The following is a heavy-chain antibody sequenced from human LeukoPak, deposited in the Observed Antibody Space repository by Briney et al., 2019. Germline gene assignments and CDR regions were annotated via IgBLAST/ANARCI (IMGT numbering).Heavy chain of an antibody. V-gene: IGHV4-38-2*02. Sequence: SETLSLTCTVSGYPISSGYYWGWIRQPPGKGLEWIGSIYHSGSTYYNPALKSRVTISVDTSKNQSSLKLSSVTAADTAVYYCARILDYGDYGDAFDIWGQGTMVTVSS. J-gene: IGHJ3*02. D-gene: IGHD4-17*01. CDR1: GYPISSGYY. CDR2: IYHSGST. CDR3: ARILDYGDYGDAFDI.